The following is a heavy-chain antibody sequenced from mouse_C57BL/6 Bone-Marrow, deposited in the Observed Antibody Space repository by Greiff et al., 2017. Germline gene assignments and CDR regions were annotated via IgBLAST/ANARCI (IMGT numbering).Heavy chain of an antibody. D-gene: IGHD2-5*01. CDR1: GYSFTSYY. CDR3: ARYYSNQFDY. CDR2: IYPGSGNT. Sequence: QVQLQQSGPELVKPGASVKISCKASGYSFTSYYIHWVKQRPGQGLEWIGWIYPGSGNTKYNEKFKGKATLTADTSSSTAYMQLSSLTSEDSAVYYCARYYSNQFDYWGQGTTLTVSS. V-gene: IGHV1-66*01. J-gene: IGHJ2*01.